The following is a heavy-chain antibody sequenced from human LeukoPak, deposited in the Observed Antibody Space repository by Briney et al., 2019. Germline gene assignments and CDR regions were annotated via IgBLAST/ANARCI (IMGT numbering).Heavy chain of an antibody. CDR3: ARQRGYNYGYFDY. Sequence: SETLSLTCTVSGGSVSSYYWSWIRQPAGKGLEWIGRIYTGGTTNYNPSLKSRVSMSIDTSKNQFSLKLGSVTAADTAVYYCARQRGYNYGYFDYWGQGTLVTVSS. CDR1: GGSVSSYY. J-gene: IGHJ4*02. D-gene: IGHD5-18*01. V-gene: IGHV4-4*07. CDR2: IYTGGTT.